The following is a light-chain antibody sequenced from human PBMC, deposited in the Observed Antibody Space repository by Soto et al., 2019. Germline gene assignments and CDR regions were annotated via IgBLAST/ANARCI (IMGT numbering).Light chain of an antibody. J-gene: IGKJ2*01. Sequence: DIQMTQSPSSLSASVGDRVTITCRASQSISSYLNWYQQKPGKAPKLLIYAASGLQYGVPSRFSGSRSGTDFTLTISSLQPEDFATYYCQQSKTFGQGTKLEIK. V-gene: IGKV1-39*01. CDR3: QQSKT. CDR1: QSISSY. CDR2: AAS.